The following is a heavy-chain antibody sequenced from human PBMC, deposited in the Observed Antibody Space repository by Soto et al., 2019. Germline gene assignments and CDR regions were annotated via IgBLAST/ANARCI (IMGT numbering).Heavy chain of an antibody. CDR1: GYTFTSYY. D-gene: IGHD3-3*02. CDR3: ARWTLAGVASDY. J-gene: IGHJ4*02. Sequence: QVQLVQSGAEVKKPGASVKVSCKASGYTFTSYYMHWVRQAPGQGLEWMGIINPSGGSTSYAQKFQGRVTMTRNTSISTAYMELSSLRSEDTAVYYCARWTLAGVASDYWGQGTLVTVSS. V-gene: IGHV1-46*01. CDR2: INPSGGST.